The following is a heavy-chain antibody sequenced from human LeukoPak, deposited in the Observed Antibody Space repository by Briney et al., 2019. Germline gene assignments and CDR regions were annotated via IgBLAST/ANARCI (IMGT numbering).Heavy chain of an antibody. J-gene: IGHJ4*02. V-gene: IGHV3-23*01. CDR3: AKRESGGSFAY. CDR1: GFTFSNYA. CDR2: ISGSGGIT. Sequence: GGSLRLSCAASGFTFSNYAMNWARHAPGKGLEGGSAISGSGGITYNEDSVKGRFTISRDKSTSSLYLQMNSLRAADTAVYYCAKRESGGSFAYWGQGTLVTVSS. D-gene: IGHD1-26*01.